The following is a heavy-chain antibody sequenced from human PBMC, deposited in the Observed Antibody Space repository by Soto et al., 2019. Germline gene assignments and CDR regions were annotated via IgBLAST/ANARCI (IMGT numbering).Heavy chain of an antibody. Sequence: GGSLRLSCAASGFSFSNFAMSWVRQAPGTGLEWVSSISGSGDKTYYLDSVKGRFTISRDNSKNTLYLHMNSLGAEDTAVYFCAKDYASTWYWYFDPWGQGTLVTVSS. J-gene: IGHJ5*02. CDR1: GFSFSNFA. CDR3: AKDYASTWYWYFDP. V-gene: IGHV3-23*01. D-gene: IGHD6-13*01. CDR2: ISGSGDKT.